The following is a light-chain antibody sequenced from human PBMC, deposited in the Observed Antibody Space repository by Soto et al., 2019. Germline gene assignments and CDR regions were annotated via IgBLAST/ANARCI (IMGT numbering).Light chain of an antibody. CDR1: QNIDRW. V-gene: IGKV1-5*01. J-gene: IGKJ1*01. CDR3: QHCDTYWA. CDR2: DAS. Sequence: QMTQSPSTLSASVGDRVTITCRASQNIDRWLAWYQQKPGMAPKLLISDASTLKSGVPSRFSGSGSGTEFTLTISNLQPDDYATYYCQHCDTYWAFVQGTKAEIK.